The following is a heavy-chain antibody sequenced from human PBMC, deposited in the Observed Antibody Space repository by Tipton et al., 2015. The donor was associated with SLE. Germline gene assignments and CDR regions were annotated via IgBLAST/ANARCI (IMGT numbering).Heavy chain of an antibody. CDR2: IIPFFGTA. V-gene: IGHV1-69*01. CDR3: ASPADSSGWFLNYFEY. D-gene: IGHD6-19*01. CDR1: GGTFDNYA. J-gene: IGHJ4*02. Sequence: QLVQSGAEVKKPGSSVKVSCKASGGTFDNYAISWVRQAPGQGLEWVGGIIPFFGTADYAQKFQGRVTITADESTSTAYMELSSLRSEDTAVYYCASPADSSGWFLNYFEYWGQGTLVTVSS.